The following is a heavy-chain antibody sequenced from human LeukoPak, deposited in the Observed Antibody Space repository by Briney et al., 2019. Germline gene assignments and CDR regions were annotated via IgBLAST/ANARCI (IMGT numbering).Heavy chain of an antibody. CDR1: GGTFRSYA. CDR3: ARDIKRSRARWENLGFDP. V-gene: IGHV1-69*05. Sequence: SVKVSCKASGGTFRSYAISWVRQAPGQGLEWMGGINPIFGTANYAQKFQGRVTMTTDTSTSTAYMELRSLRSDDTAVYYCARDIKRSRARWENLGFDPWGQGTLVTVSS. CDR2: INPIFGTA. D-gene: IGHD1-14*01. J-gene: IGHJ5*02.